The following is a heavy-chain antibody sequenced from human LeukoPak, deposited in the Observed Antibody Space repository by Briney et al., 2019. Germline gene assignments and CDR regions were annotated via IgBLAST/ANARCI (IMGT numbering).Heavy chain of an antibody. D-gene: IGHD3-10*01. V-gene: IGHV4-34*01. J-gene: IGHJ6*02. CDR2: INHSGST. CDR3: ASGYYGSGSRPALLYYYYGMDV. Sequence: SETLSLTCAVYGGSFSGYYWGWIRQPPGKGLEWIGEINHSGSTNYNLSLKSRVTISVDTSKNQFSLKLSSVTAADTAVYYCASGYYGSGSRPALLYYYYGMDVWGQGTTVTVSS. CDR1: GGSFSGYY.